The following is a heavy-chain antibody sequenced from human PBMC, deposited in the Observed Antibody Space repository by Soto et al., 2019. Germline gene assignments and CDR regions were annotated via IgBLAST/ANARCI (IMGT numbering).Heavy chain of an antibody. V-gene: IGHV4-31*03. CDR3: ARLYSTSSFLGHWYFDL. CDR1: GGSISSGGYY. D-gene: IGHD6-6*01. J-gene: IGHJ2*01. Sequence: QVQLQESGPGLVKPSQTLSLTCTVSGGSISSGGYYWSWIRQHPGKGLEWIGHIYYSGSTYYNPYLESRVTMLVDTSRNQFSLKLSSVTAADTAVYYCARLYSTSSFLGHWYFDLWGRGTLVTVSS. CDR2: IYYSGST.